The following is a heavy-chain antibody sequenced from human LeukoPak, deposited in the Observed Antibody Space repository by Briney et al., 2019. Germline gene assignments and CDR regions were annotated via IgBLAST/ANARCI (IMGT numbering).Heavy chain of an antibody. CDR1: GVSVRSDSYY. V-gene: IGHV4-61*01. Sequence: SSETLSLTCTVSGVSVRSDSYYWTWIRQPPGKGLEWIGYLYYSGSTNYNPSLKSRVTISVDTSKNQLSLRLLSVTAADTAVYYCARSARYSSYYYFFDYWGQGTLVTVSS. CDR2: LYYSGST. CDR3: ARSARYSSYYYFFDY. J-gene: IGHJ4*02. D-gene: IGHD3-22*01.